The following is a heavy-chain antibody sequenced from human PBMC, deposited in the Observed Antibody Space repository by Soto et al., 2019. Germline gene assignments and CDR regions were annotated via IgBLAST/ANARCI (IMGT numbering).Heavy chain of an antibody. CDR2: ISAYNGNT. CDR1: GYTFTSYG. D-gene: IGHD6-19*01. Sequence: QVQLVQSGAEVKKPGASVKVSCKASGYTFTSYGISWVRQAPGQGLEWMGWISAYNGNTNYAQKLQGRVTMTTDTSKSTAYMELRSLRSDDTAVYYCARVTQGSRLVPYYYGMDVWGQGTTVTVSS. J-gene: IGHJ6*02. CDR3: ARVTQGSRLVPYYYGMDV. V-gene: IGHV1-18*01.